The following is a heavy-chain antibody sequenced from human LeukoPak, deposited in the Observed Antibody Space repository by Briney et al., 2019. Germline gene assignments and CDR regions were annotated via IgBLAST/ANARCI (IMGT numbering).Heavy chain of an antibody. D-gene: IGHD3-22*01. J-gene: IGHJ3*02. V-gene: IGHV3-30*18. CDR3: AKGNYYDSPLPPFDI. CDR2: ISYDGSNK. CDR1: GFTFSSYG. Sequence: GGSLRLSCAASGFTFSSYGMHWVRQAPGKGLEWVAVISYDGSNKYYADSVKGRFTISRDNSKNTLYLQMNSLRAEDTAVYYCAKGNYYDSPLPPFDIWGQGTMVTVPS.